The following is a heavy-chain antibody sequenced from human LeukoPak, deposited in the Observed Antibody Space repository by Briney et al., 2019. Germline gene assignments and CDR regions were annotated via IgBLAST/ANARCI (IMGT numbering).Heavy chain of an antibody. CDR2: INPNSGGS. Sequence: ASVKVSCKASGYTFTGYYMHWVRQAPGQGLEWMGWINPNSGGSNYAQKFQGRVTMTRDTSISTAYMELSRLRSDDTAVYYCARGFCSGGTCFDYWGQGTLVTVSS. V-gene: IGHV1-2*02. J-gene: IGHJ4*02. CDR1: GYTFTGYY. D-gene: IGHD2-15*01. CDR3: ARGFCSGGTCFDY.